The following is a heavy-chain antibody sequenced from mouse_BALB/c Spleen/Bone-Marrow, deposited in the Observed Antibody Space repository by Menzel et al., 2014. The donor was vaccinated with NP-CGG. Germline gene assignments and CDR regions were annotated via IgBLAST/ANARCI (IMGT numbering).Heavy chain of an antibody. CDR2: ISSGGSYT. CDR3: ARDYGNYGFAY. V-gene: IGHV5-9-3*01. Sequence: EVQGVESGGGSVKPGGSLKLSCAASGFTFSSYAMSWVRQTPEKRLEWVATISSGGSYTYYPDSVKGRFTISRDNAKNPLYLQMSSLRSEDTAMYYCARDYGNYGFAYWGQGTLVTVSA. J-gene: IGHJ3*01. CDR1: GFTFSSYA. D-gene: IGHD2-1*01.